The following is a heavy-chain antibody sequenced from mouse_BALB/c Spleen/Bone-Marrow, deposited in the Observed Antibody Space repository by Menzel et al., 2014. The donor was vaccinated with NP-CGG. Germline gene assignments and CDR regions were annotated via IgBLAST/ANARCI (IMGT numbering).Heavy chain of an antibody. D-gene: IGHD1-2*01. Sequence: EVQRVESGPVLVKPSQSLSLTCTVTAYSITSGYGWHWIRQFPGNKLEWMGYIHYSGTTHYNPSLKSRISITRDTSKNQFFLQWNYVTTEDTATYICAREARTTARCAYWGQGTLVTVSA. J-gene: IGHJ3*01. CDR3: AREARTTARCAY. CDR2: IHYSGTT. V-gene: IGHV3-1*02. CDR1: AYSITSGYG.